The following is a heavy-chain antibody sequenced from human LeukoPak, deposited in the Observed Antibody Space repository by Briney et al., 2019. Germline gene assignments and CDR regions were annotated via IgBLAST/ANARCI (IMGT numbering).Heavy chain of an antibody. CDR1: GGSISSYY. CDR3: ARGKYYYDSLGYFDY. J-gene: IGHJ4*02. V-gene: IGHV4-4*07. CDR2: IYTSGST. Sequence: SETLSLTCTVSGGSISSYYWSWIRQPAGKGLEWIGRIYTSGSTNYNPSLKSRVTMSVDTSKNQFSLKLSSVTAADTAVYYCARGKYYYDSLGYFDYWGQGTLVTASS. D-gene: IGHD3-22*01.